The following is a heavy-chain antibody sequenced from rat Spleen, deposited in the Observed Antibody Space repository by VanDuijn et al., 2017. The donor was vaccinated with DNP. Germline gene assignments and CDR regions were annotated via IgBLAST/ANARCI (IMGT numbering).Heavy chain of an antibody. V-gene: IGHV2-1*01. CDR3: TRAYTYVDWFPY. Sequence: QVQLKESGPGLVQPSQTLSLTCTVSGFSLSSNSVHWVRQPPGKGLEWMGGIWGDGSTDYNSALKSRLSITRDTSKSQVFLKMNSLQTDDAAIYCCTRAYTYVDWFPYWGQGTLVTVSS. CDR1: GFSLSSNS. J-gene: IGHJ3*01. D-gene: IGHD2-1*01. CDR2: IWGDGST.